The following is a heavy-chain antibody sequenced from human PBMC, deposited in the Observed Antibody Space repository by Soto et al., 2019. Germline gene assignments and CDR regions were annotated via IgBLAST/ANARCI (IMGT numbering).Heavy chain of an antibody. V-gene: IGHV1-69*02. CDR1: GGTFRNYP. J-gene: IGHJ4*02. Sequence: QVQLVQSGTEVKKPGSSVKVSCKASGGTFRNYPINWVRQTPGQGLEWMGSIFPLTDIPDYAQNFQARLTISANKSTSTAYMELSSLTSDDKAMYFCARGPLVVSNYFESWGQGTLVTVSS. CDR3: ARGPLVVSNYFES. CDR2: IFPLTDIP.